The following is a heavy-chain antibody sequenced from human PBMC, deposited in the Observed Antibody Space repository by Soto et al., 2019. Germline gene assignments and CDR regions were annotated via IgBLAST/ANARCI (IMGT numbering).Heavy chain of an antibody. CDR2: INHSGST. J-gene: IGHJ6*02. V-gene: IGHV4-34*01. CDR3: ARDQIMWEYLPIYYYYGMDV. Sequence: SETLSLTCAVYGGSFSGYYWSWIRQPPGKGLEWIGEINHSGSTNYNPSLKSRVTISVDTSKNRFSLKLSSVTAADTAVYYCARDQIMWEYLPIYYYYGMDVWGQGTTVT. CDR1: GGSFSGYY. D-gene: IGHD1-26*01.